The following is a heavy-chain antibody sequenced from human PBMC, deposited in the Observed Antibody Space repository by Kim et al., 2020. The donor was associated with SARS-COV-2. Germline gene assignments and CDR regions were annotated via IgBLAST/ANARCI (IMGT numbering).Heavy chain of an antibody. CDR1: GYTFTGYY. CDR3: ARVNGRIVGATESFFDY. Sequence: ASVKVSCKASGYTFTGYYMHWVRQAPGQGLEWMGWINPNSGGTNYAQKFQGRVTMTRDTSISTAYMELSRLRSDDTAVYYCARVNGRIVGATESFFDYWGQGNLVTVSS. CDR2: INPNSGGT. D-gene: IGHD1-26*01. V-gene: IGHV1-2*02. J-gene: IGHJ4*02.